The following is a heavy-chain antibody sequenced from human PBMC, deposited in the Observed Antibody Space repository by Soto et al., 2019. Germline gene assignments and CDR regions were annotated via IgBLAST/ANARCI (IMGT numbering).Heavy chain of an antibody. D-gene: IGHD3-22*01. CDR2: IYYSGST. CDR3: ARGNYYDSSGYYPPYFQH. V-gene: IGHV4-61*01. J-gene: IGHJ1*01. Sequence: QVQLQESGPGLVKPSETLSLTCTVSGGSVSSGSYYWSWIRLPPGKGLEWIGYIYYSGSTNYNPSLKSRVTISVDTSKNQFSLKLSSVTAADTAVYYCARGNYYDSSGYYPPYFQHWCQGTLVTVSS. CDR1: GGSVSSGSYY.